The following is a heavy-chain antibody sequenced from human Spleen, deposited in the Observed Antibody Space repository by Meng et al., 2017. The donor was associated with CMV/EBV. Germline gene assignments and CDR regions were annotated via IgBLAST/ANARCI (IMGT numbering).Heavy chain of an antibody. V-gene: IGHV3-43D*03. CDR1: GFMFDDYA. D-gene: IGHD1-1*01. Sequence: GESLKISCAASGFMFDDYAMHWVRQAPGKGLEWLSLLSWDGSGTYYADSVKGRFIISRDTSTNSLYLLMSSLRPEDTALYYCAKGSRYNWNDDPNFDYWGQGTLVTVSS. J-gene: IGHJ4*02. CDR3: AKGSRYNWNDDPNFDY. CDR2: LSWDGSGT.